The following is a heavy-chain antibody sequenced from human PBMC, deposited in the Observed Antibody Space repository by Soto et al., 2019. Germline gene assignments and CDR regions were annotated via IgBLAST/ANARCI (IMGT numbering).Heavy chain of an antibody. D-gene: IGHD1-1*01. CDR3: AREGLGIYYYNGVDV. Sequence: QVQLVQSGAEVKKPGASVKVSCKASGYTFTKFGISWVRQAPGQGLEWMGWVSGYNGETSYAQCLQGRVTTTTDTSTTTAYIELRSLRSDDTAVFHCAREGLGIYYYNGVDVWGQGTTVTFSS. CDR1: GYTFTKFG. J-gene: IGHJ6*02. CDR2: VSGYNGET. V-gene: IGHV1-18*01.